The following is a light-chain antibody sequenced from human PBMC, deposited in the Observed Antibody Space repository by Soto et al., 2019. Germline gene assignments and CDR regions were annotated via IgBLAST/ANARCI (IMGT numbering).Light chain of an antibody. CDR2: DAS. V-gene: IGKV1-5*01. J-gene: IGKJ1*01. CDR3: QQYSDSPGT. CDR1: QSIGKR. Sequence: DIQMTQSPSSLSASVGDRATITCGSSQSIGKRLPWYQQKRGKAPKSXIFDASTLDSGVPSRVSGSGSGTELTLTISSLQPDEFATYYCQQYSDSPGTFGQGTKV.